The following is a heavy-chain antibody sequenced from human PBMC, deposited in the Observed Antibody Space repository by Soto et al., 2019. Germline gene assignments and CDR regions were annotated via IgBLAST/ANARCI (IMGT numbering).Heavy chain of an antibody. CDR3: ARDGIGYCTNGVCPTPFDY. CDR1: GYTFTSYA. V-gene: IGHV1-3*01. D-gene: IGHD2-8*01. J-gene: IGHJ4*02. CDR2: INAGNGNT. Sequence: APVKVSCKASGYTFTSYAMHWVRQAPGQKLGWMGWINAGNGNTKYSQKFQGRVTITRDTSASTAYMELSSLRSEDTAVYYCARDGIGYCTNGVCPTPFDYWGQGTLVTVSS.